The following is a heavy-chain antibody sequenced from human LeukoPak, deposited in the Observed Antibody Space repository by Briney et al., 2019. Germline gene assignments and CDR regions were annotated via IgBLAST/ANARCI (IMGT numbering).Heavy chain of an antibody. CDR1: GGSISSYY. Sequence: PSETLSLTCTISGGSISSYYWSWIRQPAGKGLEWIGRIYTSGSTNYNPSLKSPVTMSVDTSKNQFSLKLSSVTAADTAVYYCAREGPEGTPFDYWGQGTLVTVSS. CDR3: AREGPEGTPFDY. J-gene: IGHJ4*02. V-gene: IGHV4-4*07. CDR2: IYTSGST.